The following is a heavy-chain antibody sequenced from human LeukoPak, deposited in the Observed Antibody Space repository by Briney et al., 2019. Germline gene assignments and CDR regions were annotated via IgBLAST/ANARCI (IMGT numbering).Heavy chain of an antibody. CDR1: GFTFSSYA. CDR2: ISGSGGST. J-gene: IGHJ3*02. CDR3: AKDLEETIGTADAFDI. D-gene: IGHD1-1*01. V-gene: IGHV3-23*01. Sequence: PGGSLRLSCAASGFTFSSYAMSWVRQAPGKGLEWVSAISGSGGSTYYADSVKGRFTISRDNSKNTLYLQMNSLRAEDTAVYYCAKDLEETIGTADAFDIWGQGTMVTVSS.